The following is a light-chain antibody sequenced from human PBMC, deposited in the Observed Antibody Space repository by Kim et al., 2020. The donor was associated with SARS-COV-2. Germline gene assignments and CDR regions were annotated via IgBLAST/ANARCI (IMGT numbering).Light chain of an antibody. Sequence: GKTARITGGGDNRGSKSVHWYQEKPGQAPVLLIYYGSDRPSGIPERFSGSNSGNTATLTISRVEAGDEADYYCQVWDGSSDRREVFGGGTQLTVL. V-gene: IGLV3-21*04. CDR3: QVWDGSSDRREV. CDR2: YGS. J-gene: IGLJ3*02. CDR1: NRGSKS.